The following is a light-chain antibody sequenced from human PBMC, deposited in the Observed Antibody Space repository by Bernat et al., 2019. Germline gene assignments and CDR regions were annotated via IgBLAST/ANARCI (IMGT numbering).Light chain of an antibody. CDR1: QGVSSTY. V-gene: IGKV3-20*01. CDR2: GAS. CDR3: QHYGSLPPYT. Sequence: EIVLTQSPGTLFLSPGQRATVTCRASQGVSSTYLAWYQQKPGQAPRLLIYGASSRATGIPDRFSGSGSGTDFTLTISRLEPEDFAVYYCQHYGSLPPYTFGQGTKLEIK. J-gene: IGKJ2*01.